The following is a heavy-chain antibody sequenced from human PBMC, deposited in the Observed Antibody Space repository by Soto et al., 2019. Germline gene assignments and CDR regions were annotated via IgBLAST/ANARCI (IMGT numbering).Heavy chain of an antibody. CDR1: GGTFSSYA. CDR2: IIPIFGTA. CDR3: ARGRGSGSYYKFDY. Sequence: SVKVSCKASGGTFSSYAISWVRQAPGQGLEWMGGIIPIFGTANYAQKFQGRVTITADDSTSTAYMELSSLRSEDTAVYYCARGRGSGSYYKFDYGGQGTLVTVSS. J-gene: IGHJ4*02. V-gene: IGHV1-69*13. D-gene: IGHD3-10*01.